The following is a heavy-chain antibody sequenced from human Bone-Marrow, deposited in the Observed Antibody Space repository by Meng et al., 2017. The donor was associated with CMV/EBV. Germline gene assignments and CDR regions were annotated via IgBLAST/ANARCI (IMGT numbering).Heavy chain of an antibody. V-gene: IGHV3-48*01. Sequence: GGSLRLSCAASGFTFSSYSMNWVRQAPGKGLEWVSYISSSSSTIYYAGSVTGRFTISRDNSKNTLYLQMNSLRAEDTAVYYCARSASGSYWGGYDFADWGQGTLVTVSS. CDR2: ISSSSSTI. CDR1: GFTFSSYS. CDR3: ARSASGSYWGGYDFAD. D-gene: IGHD1-26*01. J-gene: IGHJ4*02.